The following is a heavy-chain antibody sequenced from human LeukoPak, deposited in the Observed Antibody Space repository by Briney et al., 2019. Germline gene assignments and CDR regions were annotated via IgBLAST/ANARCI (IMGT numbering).Heavy chain of an antibody. J-gene: IGHJ4*02. V-gene: IGHV7-4-1*02. CDR2: ISTNTGNP. CDR3: ARAPLWFGELSSLDY. Sequence: ASVKVSCKASGYTFTSYAMNWVRQAPGQGLEWMGWISTNTGNPTYAQGFTGRFVFSLDTSVSTAYLQISSLKAEDTAVYYCARAPLWFGELSSLDYWGQGTLVTVSS. CDR1: GYTFTSYA. D-gene: IGHD3-10*01.